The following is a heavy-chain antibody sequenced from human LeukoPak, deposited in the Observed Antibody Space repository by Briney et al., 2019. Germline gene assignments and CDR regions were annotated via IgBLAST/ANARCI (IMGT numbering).Heavy chain of an antibody. V-gene: IGHV4-59*08. CDR2: VFHTGDT. D-gene: IGHD2-15*01. CDR1: GGSISNYY. CDR3: ARHPFATPFDH. Sequence: SETLSLTCTVSGGSISNYYWNWIRQPPGKGLEWIGYVFHTGDTNSNPSLKSRVTVSLDTSTSQVSLRLTSVTAADTAVYYCARHPFATPFDHWGRGILVTVSS. J-gene: IGHJ4*02.